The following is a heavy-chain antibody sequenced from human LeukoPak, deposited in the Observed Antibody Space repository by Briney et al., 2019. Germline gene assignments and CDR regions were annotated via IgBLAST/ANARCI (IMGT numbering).Heavy chain of an antibody. Sequence: SETLSLTCTVSGGSISSYYWSWIRQPPGKGLEWIGYIYYSGSTNYNPSLKSRVTISVDTSKNQFSLKLSSVTAADTAVYYCARGRAVPAAYYWGQGTLVTVSS. J-gene: IGHJ4*02. CDR1: GGSISSYY. V-gene: IGHV4-59*01. D-gene: IGHD2-2*01. CDR3: ARGRAVPAAYY. CDR2: IYYSGST.